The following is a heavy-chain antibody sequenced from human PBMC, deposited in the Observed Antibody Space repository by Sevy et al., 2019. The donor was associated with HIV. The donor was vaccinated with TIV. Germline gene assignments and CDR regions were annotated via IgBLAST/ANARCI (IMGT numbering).Heavy chain of an antibody. CDR2: IYSGGTA. D-gene: IGHD2-15*01. J-gene: IGHJ6*03. CDR3: ARGNCSGGSCYRYYYYYMDV. CDR1: GFTVSSNY. Sequence: GGSLRLSCAASGFTVSSNYMSWVRQAPGKGLEWVSLIYSGGTAYYADSVKGRFTISRDNSKNTLYLQMNSLRAEDTAVYYCARGNCSGGSCYRYYYYYMDVWGTGTTVTVSS. V-gene: IGHV3-53*01.